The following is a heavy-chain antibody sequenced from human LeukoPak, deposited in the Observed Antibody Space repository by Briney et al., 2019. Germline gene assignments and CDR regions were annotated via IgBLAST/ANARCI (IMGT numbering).Heavy chain of an antibody. V-gene: IGHV1-18*01. J-gene: IGHJ1*01. CDR2: IGAYSGNS. Sequence: ASVKVSCKTSNYTFSNYGITWVRQAPGQGPEWMGWIGAYSGNSEFAQKFQGRVTMTTDASSGTAYMELTNLTPDDTAVYFCARDSSAFYGSEYFQHWGQGTLVTVSS. D-gene: IGHD2/OR15-2a*01. CDR1: NYTFSNYG. CDR3: ARDSSAFYGSEYFQH.